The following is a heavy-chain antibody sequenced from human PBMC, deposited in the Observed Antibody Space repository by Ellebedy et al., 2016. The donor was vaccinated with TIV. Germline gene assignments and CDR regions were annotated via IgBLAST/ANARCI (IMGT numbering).Heavy chain of an antibody. D-gene: IGHD3-10*01. J-gene: IGHJ3*02. CDR2: ISAYNGNT. CDR3: ARDFHYYASGSWDDTFDI. V-gene: IGHV1-18*01. Sequence: AASVKVSCKASGYSFTSYGITWVRQAPGQGLEWMGWISAYNGNTNYEQKLQGRVTMTTDASPSTAYMDLRSLRSDDTAVYFCARDFHYYASGSWDDTFDIWGQGTVVTVSS. CDR1: GYSFTSYG.